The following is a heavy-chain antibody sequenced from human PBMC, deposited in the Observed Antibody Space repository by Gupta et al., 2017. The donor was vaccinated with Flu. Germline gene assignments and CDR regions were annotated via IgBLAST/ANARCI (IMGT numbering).Heavy chain of an antibody. V-gene: IGHV4-4*07. Sequence: QVQLQESGPGLVKPSETLSLTCTVSGGSISSYYWSWIRQPAGKGLEWIGRIYTSGSTNYNPSLKSRVTMSVDTSKNQFSLKLSSVTAADTAVYYCARDGTWVVVPAAKGQLQRDAFDIWGQGTMVTVSS. CDR2: IYTSGST. J-gene: IGHJ3*02. CDR1: GGSISSYY. CDR3: ARDGTWVVVPAAKGQLQRDAFDI. D-gene: IGHD2-2*01.